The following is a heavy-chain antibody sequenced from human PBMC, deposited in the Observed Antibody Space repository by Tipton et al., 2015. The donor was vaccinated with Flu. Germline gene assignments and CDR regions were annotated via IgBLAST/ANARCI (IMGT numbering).Heavy chain of an antibody. J-gene: IGHJ3*02. CDR1: GGSISSGGYY. Sequence: TLSLICTVSGGSISSGGYYWSWIRQPPGKGLEWIGSIYHSGSTYYNPSLKSRVTISVGTSKNQFSLKLSSVTAADTAVYYCARDHPYDFWSGYAFDIWGQGTMVTVSS. CDR3: ARDHPYDFWSGYAFDI. V-gene: IGHV4-39*07. CDR2: IYHSGST. D-gene: IGHD3-3*01.